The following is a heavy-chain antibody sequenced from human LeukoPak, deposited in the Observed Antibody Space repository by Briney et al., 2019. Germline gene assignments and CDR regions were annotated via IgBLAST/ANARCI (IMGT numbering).Heavy chain of an antibody. J-gene: IGHJ4*02. D-gene: IGHD3-22*01. CDR3: ARLRETSGYNPHYFDN. CDR1: GGSISSYF. V-gene: IGHV4-59*08. Sequence: SETLSLTCTVSGGSISSYFWSWIRQPPGKGLEWIAYIYHSGSTNYNPSLKSRVAISVDTPKNQFSLKLSSVTAADTAVYYCARLRETSGYNPHYFDNWGQGTLVTVSS. CDR2: IYHSGST.